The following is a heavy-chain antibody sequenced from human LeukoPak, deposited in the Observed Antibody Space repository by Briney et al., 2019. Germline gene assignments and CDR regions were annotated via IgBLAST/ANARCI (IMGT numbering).Heavy chain of an antibody. J-gene: IGHJ3*02. D-gene: IGHD3-3*01. V-gene: IGHV4-59*12. Sequence: PSETLSLTCTVSGGSISSYYWSWIRQPPGKGLEWIGYIYYSGSTNYNPSLKSRVTISVDTSKNQFSLKLSSVTAADTAVYYCARVRAYDFWSGYYPYAFDIWGQGTMVTVSS. CDR3: ARVRAYDFWSGYYPYAFDI. CDR1: GGSISSYY. CDR2: IYYSGST.